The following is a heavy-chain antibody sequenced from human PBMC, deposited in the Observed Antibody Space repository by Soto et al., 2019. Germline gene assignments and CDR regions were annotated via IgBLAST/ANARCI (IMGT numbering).Heavy chain of an antibody. CDR1: GFTFSDYY. V-gene: IGHV3-11*01. Sequence: PGGSLRLSCAASGFTFSDYYMSWIRQAPGKGLEWVSYISSSGSTIYYADSVKGRFTISRDNAKNSLYLQMNSLRAEDTAVYYCARAQISGWYWVDYWGQGTLVTVSS. CDR3: ARAQISGWYWVDY. J-gene: IGHJ4*02. CDR2: ISSSGSTI. D-gene: IGHD6-19*01.